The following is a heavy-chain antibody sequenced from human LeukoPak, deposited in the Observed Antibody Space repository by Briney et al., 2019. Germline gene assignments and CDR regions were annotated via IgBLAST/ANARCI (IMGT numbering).Heavy chain of an antibody. D-gene: IGHD5-12*01. CDR2: IHEDGSVR. CDR3: AKSGYPGYFFMDV. CDR1: GFTFTAYA. Sequence: TGGSLRLSCAASGFTFTAYAMSWFRQAPGKGLEWVANIHEDGSVRNYVDSVKGRFSISRDNSKNTLYLQMNSLRAEDTAVYYCAKSGYPGYFFMDVWGTGTTVTVSS. J-gene: IGHJ6*03. V-gene: IGHV3-7*03.